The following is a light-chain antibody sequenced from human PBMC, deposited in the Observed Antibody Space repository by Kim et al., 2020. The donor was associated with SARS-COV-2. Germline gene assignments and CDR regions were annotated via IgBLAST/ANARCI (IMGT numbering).Light chain of an antibody. Sequence: PVQKVTISCSGSSSNIGNNDVSWYQHLPGAAPKVLIYDNNKRPSGIPDRFSGSKSGTSATLGITGLQTGDEADYYCATWDNSLSVVFGGGTQLTVL. CDR1: SSNIGNND. J-gene: IGLJ2*01. CDR3: ATWDNSLSVV. CDR2: DNN. V-gene: IGLV1-51*01.